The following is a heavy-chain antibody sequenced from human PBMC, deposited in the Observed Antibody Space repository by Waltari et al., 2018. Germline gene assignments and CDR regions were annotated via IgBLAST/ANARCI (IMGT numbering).Heavy chain of an antibody. CDR1: GFTFDDYA. Sequence: EVQLVESGGGLVQPGRSLRLSCAASGFTFDDYAMHWVRQAPGKGLEGGAVINWKSGNIRYADSVKGRFIISRDNAKNSLYLQMNSLREEDTAFYYCVKSAGGATIWLVFDDWGQGTLVTVSS. CDR2: INWKSGNI. V-gene: IGHV3-9*01. D-gene: IGHD3-16*01. CDR3: VKSAGGATIWLVFDD. J-gene: IGHJ4*02.